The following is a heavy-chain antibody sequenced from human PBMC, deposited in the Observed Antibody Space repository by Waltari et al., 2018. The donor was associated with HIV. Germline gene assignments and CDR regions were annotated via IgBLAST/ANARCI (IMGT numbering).Heavy chain of an antibody. CDR1: GGNVPWHRAS. CDR3: VRGSGMNYYYYGMDV. CDR2: TYYRSKWYN. J-gene: IGHJ6*02. D-gene: IGHD3-10*01. Sequence: QVQPQQASPGPGKASPTPPPPFSLPGGNVPWHRASWDWIRQSPSRGLEWLGRTYYRSKWYNDYAVSVRSRITIHPDTSKNQFSLQLKSVTPEDTAVYYCVRGSGMNYYYYGMDVWGQGTTVTVSS. V-gene: IGHV6-1*01.